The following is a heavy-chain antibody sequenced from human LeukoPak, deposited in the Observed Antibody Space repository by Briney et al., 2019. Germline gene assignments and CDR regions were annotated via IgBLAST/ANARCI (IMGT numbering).Heavy chain of an antibody. J-gene: IGHJ4*02. V-gene: IGHV4-59*01. CDR1: GASISSYY. D-gene: IGHD3-10*01. Sequence: SETLSLTCTVSGASISSYYWTWIRQPPGEGLEWIGYIYYSGSTNYNPSLKSRVTMSVDTSKNQFSLKLTSVTAADTAVYYCARGQRRVNYYGSGSYYGIDYWGQGTLVTVSS. CDR2: IYYSGST. CDR3: ARGQRRVNYYGSGSYYGIDY.